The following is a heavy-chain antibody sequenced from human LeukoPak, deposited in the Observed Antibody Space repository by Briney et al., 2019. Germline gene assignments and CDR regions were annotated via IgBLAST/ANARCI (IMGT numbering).Heavy chain of an antibody. CDR1: GFTFSNYA. D-gene: IGHD5-18*01. CDR2: IHPDGKNT. CDR3: ASYVDTVRYDAFDV. J-gene: IGHJ3*01. Sequence: PGGSLRLSCVASGFTFSNYAMHWVRQAPGKGLAWVSRIHPDGKNTAYADSVKGRFTISRDNARNTLFLQMNSLRAEDAAVYYCASYVDTVRYDAFDVWGQGTMVTVSS. V-gene: IGHV3-74*01.